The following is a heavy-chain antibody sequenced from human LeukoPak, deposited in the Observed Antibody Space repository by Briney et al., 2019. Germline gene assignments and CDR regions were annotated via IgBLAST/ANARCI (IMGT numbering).Heavy chain of an antibody. CDR2: IYYSGST. CDR1: GGSISSSSYY. V-gene: IGHV4-39*07. CDR3: ASSLTGYYTHFDY. D-gene: IGHD3-9*01. J-gene: IGHJ4*02. Sequence: SETLSLTCTVSGGSISSSSYYWGWIRQPPGKGLEWIGSIYYSGSTYYNPSLKSRVTISVDTSKNQFSLKLSSVTAADTAVYYCASSLTGYYTHFDYWGQGTLVTVSS.